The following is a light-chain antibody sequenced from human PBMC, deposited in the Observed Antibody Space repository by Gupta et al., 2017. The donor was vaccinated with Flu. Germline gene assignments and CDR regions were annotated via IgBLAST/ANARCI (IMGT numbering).Light chain of an antibody. CDR1: QSVSRSY. CDR2: GAS. J-gene: IGKJ2*01. V-gene: IGKV3-20*01. Sequence: EIVLTQSPGTLSLSPGERATLSCRASQSVSRSYLDWYQQKPGQAPRLLIYGASSRATGIPDRFSGSGSGTDFTLTISRLEPEDFAVYYCQQDGSSPHYIFGQGTKLEIK. CDR3: QQDGSSPHYI.